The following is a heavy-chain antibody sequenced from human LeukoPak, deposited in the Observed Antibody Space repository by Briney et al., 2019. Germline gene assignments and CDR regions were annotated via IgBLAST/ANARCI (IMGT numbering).Heavy chain of an antibody. Sequence: ASVKVSCKASGYTFTGYYMHWVRQAPGQGLEWMGWINPNSGGTNYAQKFQGRVTMTRDTSISTAYMELSSLRSEDTAVYYCARAGGVVVAATPNWFDPWGQGTLVTVSA. CDR3: ARAGGVVVAATPNWFDP. V-gene: IGHV1-2*02. J-gene: IGHJ5*02. CDR1: GYTFTGYY. CDR2: INPNSGGT. D-gene: IGHD2-15*01.